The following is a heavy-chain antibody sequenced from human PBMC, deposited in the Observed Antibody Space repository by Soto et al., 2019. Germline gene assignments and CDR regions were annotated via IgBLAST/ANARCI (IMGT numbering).Heavy chain of an antibody. V-gene: IGHV1-3*01. CDR3: ARDPRSFPNDSSGYPDY. CDR2: INAGNGNT. J-gene: IGHJ4*02. D-gene: IGHD3-22*01. CDR1: GYTFTSYA. Sequence: ASVKVSCKASGYTFTSYAMHWVRQAPGQRLEWMGWINAGNGNTKYSQKFQGRVTMTTDTSASTAYMELRSLRSDDTAVYYCARDPRSFPNDSSGYPDYWGQGTLVTVSS.